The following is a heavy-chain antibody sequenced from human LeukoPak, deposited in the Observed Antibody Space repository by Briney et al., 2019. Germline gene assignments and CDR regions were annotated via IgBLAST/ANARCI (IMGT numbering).Heavy chain of an antibody. J-gene: IGHJ4*02. CDR1: GGSINTYY. D-gene: IGHD3-22*01. CDR2: IYYSGST. Sequence: SSETLSLTCTVSGGSINTYYWSWIRQPPGKGLEWIGYIYYSGSTNYNPSLKSRVTISVDTSKNQFSLKLSSLTAADTAVYYCARHRGSGSPYFDYWGQGTLVTVSS. CDR3: ARHRGSGSPYFDY. V-gene: IGHV4-59*01.